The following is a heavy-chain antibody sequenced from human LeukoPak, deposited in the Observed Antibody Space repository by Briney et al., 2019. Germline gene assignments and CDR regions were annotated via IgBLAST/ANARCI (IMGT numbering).Heavy chain of an antibody. V-gene: IGHV4-59*01. Sequence: PSETLSLTCTVSGGSISSYYWSWIRQPPGKGLEWIGYIYYSGSTNYSPSLKSRVTISVDTSKNQFSLKLSSVTAADTAVYYCARDGGYSYGIDDAFDIWGQGTMVTVSS. CDR1: GGSISSYY. CDR3: ARDGGYSYGIDDAFDI. CDR2: IYYSGST. J-gene: IGHJ3*02. D-gene: IGHD5-18*01.